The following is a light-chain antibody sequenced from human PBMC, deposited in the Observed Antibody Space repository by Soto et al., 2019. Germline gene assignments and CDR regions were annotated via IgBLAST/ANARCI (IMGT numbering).Light chain of an antibody. CDR1: QSVSSY. V-gene: IGKV3-11*01. CDR3: QQRSNWPIT. CDR2: DAS. J-gene: IGKJ5*01. Sequence: IVLTRSQGTLSLSPGERATLSCRASQSVSSYLAWYQQKPGQAPRLRIYDASNRATGIPARFSGSGSGTDFTLTISSLEPEDFAVYYCQQRSNWPITVGQGTLLEIK.